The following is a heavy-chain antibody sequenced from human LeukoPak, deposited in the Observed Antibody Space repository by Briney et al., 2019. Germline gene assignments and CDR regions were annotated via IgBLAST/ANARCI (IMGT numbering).Heavy chain of an antibody. D-gene: IGHD4-17*01. J-gene: IGHJ3*02. Sequence: GSLRLSCAPSGFTFTSYSMNWVRQPPGKGLEWIGSIYYSGSTYYNPSLKSRVTISVDTSKNQFSLKLSSVTAADTAVYYCAKDAYGDLSVDDAFDIWGQGTMVTVSS. V-gene: IGHV4-38-2*02. CDR3: AKDAYGDLSVDDAFDI. CDR2: IYYSGST. CDR1: GFTFTSYS.